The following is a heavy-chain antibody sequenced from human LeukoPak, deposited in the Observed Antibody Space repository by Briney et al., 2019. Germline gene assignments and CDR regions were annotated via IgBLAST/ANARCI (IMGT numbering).Heavy chain of an antibody. CDR3: ARDYWWNYDY. D-gene: IGHD1-7*01. CDR2: ISKDGSDK. V-gene: IGHV3-30-3*01. J-gene: IGHJ4*02. CDR1: GFTFSDYA. Sequence: GGSLRLSCAASGFTFSDYAMHWVRQAPGKGLEWVAVISKDGSDKYYPGSVRGRFTISRDNSKNTIYLQMDSLRAEDTAIYYCARDYWWNYDYWGQGTLDTVSS.